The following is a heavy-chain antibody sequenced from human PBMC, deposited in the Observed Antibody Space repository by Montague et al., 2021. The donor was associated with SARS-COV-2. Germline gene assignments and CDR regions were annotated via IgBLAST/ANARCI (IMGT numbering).Heavy chain of an antibody. Sequence: RAISGDSVSRNSAAWNWNRQSPSSGLDWLGMTYYRSKWYNDYAVSVKSRITINPDTSKNQISLQLNSVTPEDTAVYYCARTSASSDYWGQGTLVTVSS. J-gene: IGHJ4*02. CDR2: TYYRSKWYN. V-gene: IGHV6-1*01. CDR3: ARTSASSDY. CDR1: GDSVSRNSAA. D-gene: IGHD1-26*01.